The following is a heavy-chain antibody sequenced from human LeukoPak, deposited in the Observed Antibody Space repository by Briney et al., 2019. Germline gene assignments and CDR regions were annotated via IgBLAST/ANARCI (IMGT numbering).Heavy chain of an antibody. Sequence: SVKVSCKASGGTFSSYAISWVRQAPGQGLEWMGGIIPIFGTANYAQKFQGRVTITTDESTSTAYMELSSLRSEDTAVYYCARDALPAAITDYYYYYMDVWGKGTTVTVFS. CDR2: IIPIFGTA. D-gene: IGHD2-2*01. CDR1: GGTFSSYA. CDR3: ARDALPAAITDYYYYYMDV. V-gene: IGHV1-69*05. J-gene: IGHJ6*03.